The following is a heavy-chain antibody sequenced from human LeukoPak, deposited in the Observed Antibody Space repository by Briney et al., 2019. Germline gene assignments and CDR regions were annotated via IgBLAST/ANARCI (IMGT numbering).Heavy chain of an antibody. J-gene: IGHJ3*02. Sequence: SGGSLRLSCAASGFTFSSYGMHWVRQAPGKGLEWVAVISYDGSNKYYADSVKGRFTISRDNSKNTLYLQMNSLRAEDTAVYYCAREIAVAAHTAFDIWGQGTMVTVSS. CDR1: GFTFSSYG. V-gene: IGHV3-30*03. CDR2: ISYDGSNK. CDR3: AREIAVAAHTAFDI. D-gene: IGHD6-19*01.